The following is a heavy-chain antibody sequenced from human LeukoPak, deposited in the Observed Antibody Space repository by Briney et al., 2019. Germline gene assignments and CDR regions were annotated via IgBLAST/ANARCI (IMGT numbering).Heavy chain of an antibody. J-gene: IGHJ5*02. CDR1: GFAFNTYS. CDR2: ISGSGGDT. D-gene: IGHD6-19*01. CDR3: AKEAQWLVRGWFDP. Sequence: PGGSLRLSCAASGFAFNTYSMTWVRQAPGKGLEWVSAISGSGGDTYYADSVKGRFTISRDNSKNTLYLQMNSLRAEDTAVYYCAKEAQWLVRGWFDPWGQGTLVTVSS. V-gene: IGHV3-23*01.